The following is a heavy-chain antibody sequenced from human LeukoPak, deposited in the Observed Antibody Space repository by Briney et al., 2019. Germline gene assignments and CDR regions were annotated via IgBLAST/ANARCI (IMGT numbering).Heavy chain of an antibody. Sequence: GGSLRLSCAASGFTFSSYAMSWVRQAPGKGLEWVSAISGSGGSTYYADSVKGRFTISRDNSKNTLYLQMNILRAEDTAVYHCASKVPAAMWYFDYWGQGTLVTVSS. CDR1: GFTFSSYA. CDR3: ASKVPAAMWYFDY. D-gene: IGHD2-2*01. V-gene: IGHV3-23*01. CDR2: ISGSGGST. J-gene: IGHJ4*02.